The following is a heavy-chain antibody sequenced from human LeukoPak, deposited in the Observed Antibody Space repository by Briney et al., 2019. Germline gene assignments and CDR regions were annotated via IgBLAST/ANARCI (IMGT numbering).Heavy chain of an antibody. CDR3: ARDYQRAYYYDSSGYY. J-gene: IGHJ6*04. V-gene: IGHV3-74*01. CDR2: INSDGSST. D-gene: IGHD3-22*01. CDR1: GFTFSSYW. Sequence: GGSLRLSCAASGFTFSSYWMHWVRQAPGKGLVWVSRINSDGSSTSYAGSVKGRFTISRDNAKNTLYLQMNSLRAEDTAVYYCARDYQRAYYYDSSGYYWGKGTTVTVSS.